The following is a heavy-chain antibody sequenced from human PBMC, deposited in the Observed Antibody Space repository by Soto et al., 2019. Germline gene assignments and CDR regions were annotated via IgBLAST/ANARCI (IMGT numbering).Heavy chain of an antibody. V-gene: IGHV4-61*01. CDR3: FSSRGY. CDR2: IYYSGST. Sequence: QVQLQESGPGLVKPSETLSLTCSVAGVSVNSGNYYWHWIRQPPGKGLEWIGHIYYSGSTNYNPSLKSRVTISLDMSKNQFSLKLNSVTATDTTVYYCFSSRGYRGQGTLVTVSS. D-gene: IGHD3-10*01. CDR1: GVSVNSGNYY. J-gene: IGHJ4*02.